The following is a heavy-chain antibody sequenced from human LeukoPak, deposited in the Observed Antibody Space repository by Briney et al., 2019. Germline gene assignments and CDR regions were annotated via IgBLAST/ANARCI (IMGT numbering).Heavy chain of an antibody. Sequence: SETLSLTCTVSGGSISSGDYYWSWIRQPPGKGLEWIGYIYYSGSTYYNPSLKSRVTISVDTSKNQFSLKLSSVTAADAAVYYCARGYSSSWSPYFDYWGQGTLVTVSS. V-gene: IGHV4-30-4*08. CDR3: ARGYSSSWSPYFDY. CDR2: IYYSGST. J-gene: IGHJ4*02. CDR1: GGSISSGDYY. D-gene: IGHD6-13*01.